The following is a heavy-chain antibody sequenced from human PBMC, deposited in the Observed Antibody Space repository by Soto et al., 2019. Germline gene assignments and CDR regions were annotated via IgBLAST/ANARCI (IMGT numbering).Heavy chain of an antibody. D-gene: IGHD3-3*01. J-gene: IGHJ4*02. V-gene: IGHV3-74*01. CDR3: ARVRVPDYYDFWSGPPDY. CDR2: INSDGSST. Sequence: GGSLRLSCAASGFTFSSYCMHWVRQAPGKGLVWVSRINSDGSSTSYADSVKGRFTISRDNAKNTLYLQMNSLRAEDTAVYYCARVRVPDYYDFWSGPPDYWGQGTLVTVSS. CDR1: GFTFSSYC.